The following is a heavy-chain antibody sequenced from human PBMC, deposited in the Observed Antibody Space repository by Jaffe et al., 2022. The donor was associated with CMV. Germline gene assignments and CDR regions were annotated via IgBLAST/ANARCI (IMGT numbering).Heavy chain of an antibody. CDR1: GFTFSSYG. CDR3: ATLNAGYSGYDSVAGDYYYGMDV. J-gene: IGHJ6*02. CDR2: IWYDGSNK. D-gene: IGHD5-12*01. V-gene: IGHV3-33*01. Sequence: QVQLVESGGGVVQPGRSLRLSCAASGFTFSSYGMHWVRQAPGKGLEWVAVIWYDGSNKYYADSVKGRFTISRDNSKNTLYLQMNSLRAEDTAVYYCATLNAGYSGYDSVAGDYYYGMDVWGQGTTVTVSS.